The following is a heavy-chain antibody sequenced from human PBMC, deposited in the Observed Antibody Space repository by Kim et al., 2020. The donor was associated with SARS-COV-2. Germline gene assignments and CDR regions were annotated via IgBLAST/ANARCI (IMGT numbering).Heavy chain of an antibody. D-gene: IGHD7-27*01. V-gene: IGHV1-3*01. J-gene: IGHJ3*02. Sequence: ASVKVSCKASGYTFTSYAMHWVRQAPGQRLEWMGWINAGNGNTKYSQKFQGRVTITRDTSASTAYMELSSLRSEDTAVYYCARRQEAVPHDLLGMGAFDIWGQGTMVTVSS. CDR2: INAGNGNT. CDR3: ARRQEAVPHDLLGMGAFDI. CDR1: GYTFTSYA.